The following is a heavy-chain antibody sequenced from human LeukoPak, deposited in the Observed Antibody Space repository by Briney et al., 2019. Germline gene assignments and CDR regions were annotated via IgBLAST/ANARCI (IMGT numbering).Heavy chain of an antibody. Sequence: GGSLRLSCAASGFTFSSYWIHWVRQAPGKGLVWVSRINSDGTSTSYADSVRGRFTISRDNAKNTLYLQMNSLRAEDAAVYYCARGGCSGGYFYYYFDYWGQGTLVTVSS. CDR1: GFTFSSYW. CDR3: ARGGCSGGYFYYYFDY. J-gene: IGHJ4*02. D-gene: IGHD2-15*01. V-gene: IGHV3-74*01. CDR2: INSDGTST.